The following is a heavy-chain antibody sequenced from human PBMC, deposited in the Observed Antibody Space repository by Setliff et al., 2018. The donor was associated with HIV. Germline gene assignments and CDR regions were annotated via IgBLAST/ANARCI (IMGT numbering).Heavy chain of an antibody. J-gene: IGHJ3*02. CDR1: GYTFTSYA. Sequence: ASVKVSCKASGYTFTSYAMNWVRQAPGQGLEWMGWINTNTGNPTYAQGFTGRFVFSLETSVSTAYLQISSLKAEDTAVYYCARGLIYSSGWYRNSDAFDIWGQGTMVTV. CDR2: INTNTGNP. CDR3: ARGLIYSSGWYRNSDAFDI. V-gene: IGHV7-4-1*02. D-gene: IGHD6-19*01.